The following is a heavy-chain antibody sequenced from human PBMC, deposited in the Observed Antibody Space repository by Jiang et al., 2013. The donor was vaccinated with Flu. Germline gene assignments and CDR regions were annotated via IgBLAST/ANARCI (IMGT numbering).Heavy chain of an antibody. CDR3: ARDPYYYDSSGYYSPYYYGMDV. D-gene: IGHD3-22*01. CDR2: IYHSGST. Sequence: GPGLVKPSETLSLTCAVSGYSISSGYYWGWIRQPPGKGLEWIGSIYHSGSTYYNPSLKSRVTISVDTSKNQFSLKLSSVTAADTAVYYCARDPYYYDSSGYYSPYYYGMDVWGQG. V-gene: IGHV4-38-2*02. J-gene: IGHJ6*02. CDR1: GYSISSGYY.